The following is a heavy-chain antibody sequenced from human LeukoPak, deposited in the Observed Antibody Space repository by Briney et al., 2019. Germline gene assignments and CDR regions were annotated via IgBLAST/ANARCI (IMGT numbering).Heavy chain of an antibody. D-gene: IGHD2-2*01. V-gene: IGHV3-23*01. CDR3: AKRPDCSTTNCFRFEY. CDR1: GFTFSTYA. CDR2: INGDGGST. J-gene: IGHJ4*02. Sequence: GGSLRPSCAASGFTFSTYAMSWVRQAPGQGLEWVSSINGDGGSTYYAESVKGRFTVSRDNSKNTLYLQMDSLRAEDTAVYYCAKRPDCSTTNCFRFEYWGQGTLVTVSS.